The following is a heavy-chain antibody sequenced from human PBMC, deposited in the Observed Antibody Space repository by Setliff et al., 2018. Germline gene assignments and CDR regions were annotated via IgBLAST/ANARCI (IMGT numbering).Heavy chain of an antibody. CDR3: ARSEMATTSFDI. CDR2: IYYSGST. CDR1: GGSIRSYY. V-gene: IGHV4-59*08. Sequence: ASETLSLTCTVSGGSIRSYYWSWIRQPPGKGLEWIGYIYYSGSTNYNPSLKSRVTISVDTSKNQFSLKLSSVTAADTAVYFCARSEMATTSFDIWGQGTMVTVSS. J-gene: IGHJ3*02. D-gene: IGHD1-1*01.